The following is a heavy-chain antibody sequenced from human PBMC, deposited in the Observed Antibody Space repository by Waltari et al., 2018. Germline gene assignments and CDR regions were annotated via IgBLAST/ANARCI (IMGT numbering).Heavy chain of an antibody. CDR2: ISSGSSYI. V-gene: IGHV3-21*01. Sequence: EVQLVGSGGGLVKPGGSLRLSCAASGLTFGSYTINWVRQAPGKGLEWVSSISSGSSYIFYADSVKGRFTISRDNAKNSLYLQMNSLRVEDTAVYYCARGWGVMVGTAGYYFDYWGQGSLVTVSS. CDR3: ARGWGVMVGTAGYYFDY. J-gene: IGHJ4*02. D-gene: IGHD3-9*01. CDR1: GLTFGSYT.